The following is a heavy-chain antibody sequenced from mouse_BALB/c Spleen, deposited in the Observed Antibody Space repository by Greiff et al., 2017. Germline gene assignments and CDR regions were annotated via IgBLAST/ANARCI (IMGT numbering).Heavy chain of an antibody. Sequence: VMLVESGPGLVAPSQSLSITCTVSGFSLTSYGVHWVRQPPGKGLEWLGVIWAGGSTNYNSALMSRLSISKDNSKSQVFLKMNSLQTDDTAMYYCARGYGNYEGVWFAYWGQGTLVTVSA. D-gene: IGHD2-1*01. CDR1: GFSLTSYG. J-gene: IGHJ3*01. CDR2: IWAGGST. V-gene: IGHV2-9*02. CDR3: ARGYGNYEGVWFAY.